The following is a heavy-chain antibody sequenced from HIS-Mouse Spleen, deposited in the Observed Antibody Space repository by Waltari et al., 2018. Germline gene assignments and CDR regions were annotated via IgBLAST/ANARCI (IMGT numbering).Heavy chain of an antibody. Sequence: QLQLQESGPGLVKPSETLSLTCTVSGGSISSSSYYWGWIRQPPGKGLAWIGSIYYSGITYYNPSLKSRVTISVDTSKNQFSLKLSSVTAADTAVYYCAREIPYSSSWYDWYFDLWGRGTLVTVSS. CDR2: IYYSGIT. CDR3: AREIPYSSSWYDWYFDL. V-gene: IGHV4-39*07. D-gene: IGHD6-13*01. J-gene: IGHJ2*01. CDR1: GGSISSSSYY.